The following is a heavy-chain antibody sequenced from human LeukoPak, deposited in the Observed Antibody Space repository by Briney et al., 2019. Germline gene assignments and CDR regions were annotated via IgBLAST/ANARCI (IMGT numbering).Heavy chain of an antibody. CDR3: ASGPFDYNTSIWHGFDV. D-gene: IGHD3-9*01. J-gene: IGHJ3*01. CDR2: ISSSGSTT. Sequence: PGGSLRLSCAASRFTFSDYYMSWIRQAPGKGLEWVSYISSSGSTTYYADSVKGRFTISRDNAKNSMYLQMTSLRAEDTAVYYCASGPFDYNTSIWHGFDVWGQGTMVTVSS. CDR1: RFTFSDYY. V-gene: IGHV3-11*01.